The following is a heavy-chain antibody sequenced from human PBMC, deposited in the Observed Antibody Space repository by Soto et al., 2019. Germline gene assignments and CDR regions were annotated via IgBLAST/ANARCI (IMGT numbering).Heavy chain of an antibody. Sequence: SETLSLTCTVSGGSISSGGYYWSWIRQHPGKGLEWIGYIYYSGSTYYNPSLKSRVTISVDTSKNQFSLKLSSVTAADTAVYYCARDXSRRSIFGVVIIGGFDYWGQGTLVTVSS. D-gene: IGHD3-3*01. CDR1: GGSISSGGYY. CDR2: IYYSGST. J-gene: IGHJ4*02. V-gene: IGHV4-31*03. CDR3: ARDXSRRSIFGVVIIGGFDY.